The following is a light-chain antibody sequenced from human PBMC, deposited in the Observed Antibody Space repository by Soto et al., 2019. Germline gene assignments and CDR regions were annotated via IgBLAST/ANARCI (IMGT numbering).Light chain of an antibody. V-gene: IGKV1-12*02. Sequence: DIQMTQSPSSVSASVGDRVTITCRASQGISGWLAWYQQTPGKAPKLLIYDESSLQSGVPSRFSGSGSGTNFTLTISSLQPEDFATYYCQQDNSFPWTFDQGTKVEIK. CDR2: DES. CDR1: QGISGW. CDR3: QQDNSFPWT. J-gene: IGKJ1*01.